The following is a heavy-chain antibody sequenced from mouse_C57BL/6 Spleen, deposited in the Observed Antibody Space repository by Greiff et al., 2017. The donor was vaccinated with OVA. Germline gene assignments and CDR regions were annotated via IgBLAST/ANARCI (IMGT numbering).Heavy chain of an antibody. V-gene: IGHV1-55*01. Sequence: QVQLQQPGAELVKPGASVKMSCKASGYTFTSYWITWVKQRPGQGLEWIGDIYPGSGSTNYNEKFKSKATLTVDTSSSSAYMQLSSLTSEGSAVYYCARSGYAMDYWGQGTSVTVSS. CDR3: ARSGYAMDY. CDR2: IYPGSGST. CDR1: GYTFTSYW. D-gene: IGHD3-1*01. J-gene: IGHJ4*01.